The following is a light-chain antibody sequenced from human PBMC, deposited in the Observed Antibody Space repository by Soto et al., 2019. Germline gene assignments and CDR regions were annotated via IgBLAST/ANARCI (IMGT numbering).Light chain of an antibody. J-gene: IGLJ1*01. CDR1: GSDVGGYDY. V-gene: IGLV2-14*01. Sequence: QSVLTQPASVSGSRGQSMTMSCTGTGSDVGGYDYVSWYQQHPGKAPKLMIFEVTNRPSGVSNRFSGSKSGNTASLTISGLRAEDEADYYCSSFRSISSLPYVFGTGTKVTVL. CDR2: EVT. CDR3: SSFRSISSLPYV.